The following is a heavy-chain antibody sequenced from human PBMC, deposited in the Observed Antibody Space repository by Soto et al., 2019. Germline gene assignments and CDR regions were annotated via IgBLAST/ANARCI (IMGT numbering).Heavy chain of an antibody. Sequence: PGGSLRLSCAASGFTFSSYAMSWVRQAPGKGLEWVSAISGSGGSTYYADSVKGRFTISRDNSKNTLYLQMNSLRAEDTAVYYCAKDRGRTPTYYYDSSGYQDDYWGQGTLVTVSS. V-gene: IGHV3-23*01. CDR2: ISGSGGST. J-gene: IGHJ4*02. CDR3: AKDRGRTPTYYYDSSGYQDDY. D-gene: IGHD3-22*01. CDR1: GFTFSSYA.